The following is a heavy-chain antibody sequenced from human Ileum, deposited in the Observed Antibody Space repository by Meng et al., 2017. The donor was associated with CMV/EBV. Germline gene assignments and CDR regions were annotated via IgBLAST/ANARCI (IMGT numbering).Heavy chain of an antibody. D-gene: IGHD3-9*01. CDR3: TRDFNRDTYGYTGYALDY. J-gene: IGHJ4*02. CDR2: IKTDGSST. Sequence: FTFSNHWMHWVRQAPGKVLVWVSRIKTDGSSTSYADSVKGRFTISRDNAKNTLYLQMDSLRDEDTAVYYCTRDFNRDTYGYTGYALDYWGRGTLVTVSS. V-gene: IGHV3-74*01. CDR1: FTFSNHW.